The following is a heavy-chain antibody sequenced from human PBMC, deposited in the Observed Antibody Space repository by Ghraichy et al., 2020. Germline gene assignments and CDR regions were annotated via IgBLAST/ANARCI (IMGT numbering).Heavy chain of an antibody. CDR1: GYTLTELS. CDR3: ATVLGELRSGSPSWNAFDI. V-gene: IGHV1-24*01. D-gene: IGHD3-10*01. Sequence: ASVKVSCKVSGYTLTELSMHWVRQAPGKGLEWMGGFDPEDGETIYAQKFQGRVTMTEDTSTDTAYMELSSLRSEDTAVYYCATVLGELRSGSPSWNAFDIWGQGTMVTVSS. J-gene: IGHJ3*02. CDR2: FDPEDGET.